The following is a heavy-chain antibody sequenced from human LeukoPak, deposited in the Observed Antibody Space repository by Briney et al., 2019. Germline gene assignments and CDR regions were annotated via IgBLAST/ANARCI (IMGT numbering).Heavy chain of an antibody. D-gene: IGHD2-15*01. CDR2: INPSGGSI. Sequence: ASVKVSCKASGYTFISYHIHWVRQAPGQGLEWMGIINPSGGSITYAQKFQGRVTMTTDTSTSTAYMELRSLRSDDTAVYYCASTYCSDGSCYWFSLDYWGQGTLVTVSS. J-gene: IGHJ4*02. CDR3: ASTYCSDGSCYWFSLDY. CDR1: GYTFISYH. V-gene: IGHV1-46*01.